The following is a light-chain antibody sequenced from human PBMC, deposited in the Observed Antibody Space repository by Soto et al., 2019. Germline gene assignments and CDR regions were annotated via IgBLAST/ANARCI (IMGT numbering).Light chain of an antibody. CDR1: QYISTN. J-gene: IGKJ2*01. CDR2: GAS. CDR3: QQSHDIPYT. Sequence: DIQMTQSPSSLSASVGDGVALTCRASQYISTNLNWYQQKPGEAPKLLVYGASSLQSGVPTRFSGSAYGTDFTLTISGLQPEDYGSYFCQQSHDIPYTFGQGTNLEI. V-gene: IGKV1-39*01.